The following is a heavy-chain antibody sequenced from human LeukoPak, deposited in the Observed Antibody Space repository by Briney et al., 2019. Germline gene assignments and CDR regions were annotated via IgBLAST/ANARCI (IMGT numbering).Heavy chain of an antibody. Sequence: SETLSLTCAVPGGSINSSSSYYWGWIRQPPGKGLEWIGSIYYSGSTYHNPSLKSRVTISVDTSKNQFSLKLSSVTAADTAVYYCARLPMAMGVFDYWGQGTLVTVSS. CDR1: GGSINSSSSYY. CDR3: ARLPMAMGVFDY. J-gene: IGHJ4*02. V-gene: IGHV4-39*01. D-gene: IGHD3-10*01. CDR2: IYYSGST.